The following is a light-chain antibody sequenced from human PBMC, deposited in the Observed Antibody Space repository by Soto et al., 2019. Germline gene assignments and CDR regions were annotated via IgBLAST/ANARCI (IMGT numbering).Light chain of an antibody. V-gene: IGKV3-20*01. CDR2: GAS. Sequence: IVLTQSPGTLSLSPGERATLSCRASQSVSGSYLAWYQQKPGQAPRLLIYGASSRATGIPDRFSCSGSGTDFTLTISRLEPEDFAVYSCQQYGSSPRTFGQGTKVEIK. CDR1: QSVSGSY. CDR3: QQYGSSPRT. J-gene: IGKJ1*01.